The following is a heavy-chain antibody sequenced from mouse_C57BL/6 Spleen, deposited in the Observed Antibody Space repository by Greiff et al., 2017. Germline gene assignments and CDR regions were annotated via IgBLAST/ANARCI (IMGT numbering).Heavy chain of an antibody. CDR3: TKERIDVQFAY. J-gene: IGHJ3*01. Sequence: EVQLQQSGPVLARPGASVKMSCKTSGYTFTSYWMHWVKQRPGQGLEWIGAIYPGNIDTSYNQKFKGKATLPAVTSASTAYMELSSLTNEDSAVYYCTKERIDVQFAYWGQGTLVTVSA. CDR2: IYPGNIDT. CDR1: GYTFTSYW. V-gene: IGHV1-5*01.